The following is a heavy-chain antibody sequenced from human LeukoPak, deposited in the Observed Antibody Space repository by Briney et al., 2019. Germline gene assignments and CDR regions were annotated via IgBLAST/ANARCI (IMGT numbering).Heavy chain of an antibody. J-gene: IGHJ4*02. Sequence: GGSLRLSCAASGFTFSSYAMHWVRQAPGKGLECVAIMSFDGTNKYYADSVKGRFTISRDNSKNTLHLQMNSLRAEDTAVYYCARAKCGGDCQHSMYYFDFWGQGTLVTVSS. CDR2: MSFDGTNK. V-gene: IGHV3-30*04. CDR3: ARAKCGGDCQHSMYYFDF. CDR1: GFTFSSYA. D-gene: IGHD2-21*02.